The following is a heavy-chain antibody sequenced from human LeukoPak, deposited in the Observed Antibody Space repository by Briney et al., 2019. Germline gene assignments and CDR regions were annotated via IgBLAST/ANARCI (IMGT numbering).Heavy chain of an antibody. CDR2: INWSGAST. J-gene: IGHJ4*02. D-gene: IGHD6-19*01. V-gene: IGHV3-20*04. CDR1: GFTFYDSG. CDR3: ARNQDASGWYFIDF. Sequence: GGSLTLSCAASGFTFYDSGMSWVRHAPGKGLEGVSGINWSGASTVYADSVKGRFTISRDNAKNSVYLQMNSLRAEDTAFCYCARNQDASGWYFIDFWGQGTLVTVSS.